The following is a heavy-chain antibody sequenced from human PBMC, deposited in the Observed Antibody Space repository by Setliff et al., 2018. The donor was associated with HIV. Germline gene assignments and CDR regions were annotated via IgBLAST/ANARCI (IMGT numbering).Heavy chain of an antibody. Sequence: SETLSLTCTVSGGSISSYYWSWIRQPPGKGLEWIGYIYTSGSTNYNPSLKSRVTISVDTSKNEFSLQLNSVTPEDTAVYYCARSPSYSSSFSYYYYSMDVWGQGTTVTVSS. CDR2: IYTSGST. CDR1: GGSISSYY. J-gene: IGHJ6*02. D-gene: IGHD6-6*01. V-gene: IGHV4-4*09. CDR3: ARSPSYSSSFSYYYYSMDV.